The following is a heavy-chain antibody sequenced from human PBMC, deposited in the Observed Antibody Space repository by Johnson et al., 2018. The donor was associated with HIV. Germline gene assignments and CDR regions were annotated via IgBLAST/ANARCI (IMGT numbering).Heavy chain of an antibody. J-gene: IGHJ3*01. CDR2: IRYDGSNK. Sequence: QVQLVESGGGVVQPGGSLRLSCAAAGFTFSSYGMHWVRQAPGKGLEWVAFIRYDGSNKYYADSVKGRCTISRDNSQNTLYLQMNSMSAEDTAVYYYAKDYGVRMLANAFDLWGQGTMVTVSS. CDR1: GFTFSSYG. V-gene: IGHV3-30*02. D-gene: IGHD5-12*01. CDR3: AKDYGVRMLANAFDL.